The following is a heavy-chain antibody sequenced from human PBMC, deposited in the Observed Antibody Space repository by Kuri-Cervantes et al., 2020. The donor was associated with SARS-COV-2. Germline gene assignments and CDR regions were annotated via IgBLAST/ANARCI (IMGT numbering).Heavy chain of an antibody. Sequence: GESLKISCAASGFTFSSYSMNWVRQAPGKGLEWVSSISSSSSYIYYADSVKGRFTISRDNAKNSLYLQMNSLRAEDTAVYYRARDWDCSSTSCYTYYYYYMDVWGKGTTVTVSS. D-gene: IGHD2-2*02. CDR2: ISSSSSYI. CDR1: GFTFSSYS. CDR3: ARDWDCSSTSCYTYYYYYMDV. V-gene: IGHV3-21*01. J-gene: IGHJ6*03.